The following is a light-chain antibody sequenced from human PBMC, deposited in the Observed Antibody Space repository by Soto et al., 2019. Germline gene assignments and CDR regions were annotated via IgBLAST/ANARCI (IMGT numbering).Light chain of an antibody. V-gene: IGKV3-20*01. CDR3: QQSGTSPFT. Sequence: ENVLTQSPGTLSLSPGVRATLSCRASQSVSSRSLAWFQQKPGQAPRLLIYDASSRSAGIPDRFSGSGSGTDFTLTISRLEPEDFAVYYCQQSGTSPFTFGPGTKVDIK. CDR2: DAS. CDR1: QSVSSRS. J-gene: IGKJ3*01.